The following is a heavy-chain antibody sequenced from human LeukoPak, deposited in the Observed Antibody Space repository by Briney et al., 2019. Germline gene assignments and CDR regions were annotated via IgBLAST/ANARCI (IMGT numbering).Heavy chain of an antibody. V-gene: IGHV4-38-2*02. Sequence: SETLSLTCTVSGYSISSGYYWGWIRQPPGKGLEWIGSIYHSGSTYYNPSLKSRVTISVDTSKNQFSLKLSSVTAADTAVYYCARNAVVVVPSCYYYCMDVWGKGTTVTISS. D-gene: IGHD2-15*01. CDR1: GYSISSGYY. CDR2: IYHSGST. J-gene: IGHJ6*03. CDR3: ARNAVVVVPSCYYYCMDV.